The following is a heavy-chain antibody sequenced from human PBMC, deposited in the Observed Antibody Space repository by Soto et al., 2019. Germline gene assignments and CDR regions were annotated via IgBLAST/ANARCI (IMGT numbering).Heavy chain of an antibody. CDR3: ARVPDR. D-gene: IGHD2-2*01. CDR2: INHSGSS. CDR1: GGSFSGYD. V-gene: IGHV4-34*01. Sequence: SETLSLTCAVYGGSFSGYDWTWIRQPPGTGLEWIGEINHSGSSNYNPSLKSRVTISVDRSKNQSSLKLSSVTAADTAVYYCARVPDRWGQGTLVTVSS. J-gene: IGHJ5*02.